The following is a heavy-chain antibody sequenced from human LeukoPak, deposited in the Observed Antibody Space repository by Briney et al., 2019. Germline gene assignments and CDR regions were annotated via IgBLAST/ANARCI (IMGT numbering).Heavy chain of an antibody. V-gene: IGHV3-43*01. D-gene: IGHD2-15*01. Sequence: GGPLRLSCAASGFTFDDYTMHWVRQAPGKGLEWVSLISWDGGSTYYADSVKGRFTISRDNSKNSLYLQMNSLRTEDTALYYCAKDKGWWGLDYYYMDVWGKGTTVTISS. CDR3: AKDKGWWGLDYYYMDV. CDR2: ISWDGGST. CDR1: GFTFDDYT. J-gene: IGHJ6*03.